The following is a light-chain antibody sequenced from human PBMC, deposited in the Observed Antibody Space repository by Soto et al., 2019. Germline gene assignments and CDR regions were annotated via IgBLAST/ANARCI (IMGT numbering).Light chain of an antibody. J-gene: IGLJ1*01. CDR3: CSYTRSGTLI. Sequence: QSVVAKPAFVAGSPGQSITISCVGTSGDIGDYNYVSWYQQHPGKVPKVIIYDVSNRPSGVSYRFSGTKSGNTASLTVSGLQAEDEADYYCCSYTRSGTLIFGTGTKVTVL. CDR1: SGDIGDYNY. CDR2: DVS. V-gene: IGLV2-14*01.